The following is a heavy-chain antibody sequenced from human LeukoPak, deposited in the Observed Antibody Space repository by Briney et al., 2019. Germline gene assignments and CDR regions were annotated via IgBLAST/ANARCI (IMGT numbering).Heavy chain of an antibody. CDR3: AARTEGSGSYYPAFDI. CDR2: IIPIFGTA. CDR1: GGTFSSYA. D-gene: IGHD3-10*01. J-gene: IGHJ3*02. V-gene: IGHV1-69*06. Sequence: SVKVSCKASGGTFSSYAISWVRQAPGQGLEWMGGIIPIFGTANYAQKFQGRVTITADKSTSTAYMELSSLRSEDTAVYYCAARTEGSGSYYPAFDIWGQGTMVTVSS.